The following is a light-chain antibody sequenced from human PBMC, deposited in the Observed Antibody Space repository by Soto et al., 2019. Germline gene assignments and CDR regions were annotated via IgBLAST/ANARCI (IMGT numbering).Light chain of an antibody. CDR1: QSVSSIY. CDR3: QQYRSSPPWT. CDR2: GAS. V-gene: IGKV3-20*01. Sequence: EIVLTQSPGTLSLSPGERATLSCRASQSVSSIYLAWYQQKPGQAPRLLIYGASSRATGIPDRFSGSGSGTDFTLTISSLEPEDFAVYYCQQYRSSPPWTFGQGTTVDFK. J-gene: IGKJ1*01.